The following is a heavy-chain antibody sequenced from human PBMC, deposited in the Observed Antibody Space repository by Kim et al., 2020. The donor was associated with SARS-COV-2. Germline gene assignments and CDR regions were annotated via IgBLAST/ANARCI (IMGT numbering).Heavy chain of an antibody. CDR3: ARGRAVAAAASWFDP. D-gene: IGHD6-13*01. CDR2: INAGNGNT. V-gene: IGHV1-3*01. Sequence: ASVKVSCKASGYTFTSYAMHWVRKAPGQRLEWMGWINAGNGNTKYSQKFQGRVTITRDTSASTAYMELSSLRSEDTAVYYCARGRAVAAAASWFDPWGQGTLVTVSS. CDR1: GYTFTSYA. J-gene: IGHJ5*02.